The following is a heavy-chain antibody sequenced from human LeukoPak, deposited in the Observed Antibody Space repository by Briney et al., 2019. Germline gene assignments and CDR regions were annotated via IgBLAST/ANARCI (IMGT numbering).Heavy chain of an antibody. D-gene: IGHD2-15*01. V-gene: IGHV3-15*01. CDR2: IKSKTDGGTT. J-gene: IGHJ4*02. CDR3: TTVCSGGSCFGNFDY. Sequence: PGGSLRLSCAASGFTFSNAWMSRVRQAPGKGLEWVGRIKSKTDGGTTDYAAPVKGRFTISRDDSKNTLYLQMNSLKTEDTAVYYCTTVCSGGSCFGNFDYWGQGTLVTVSS. CDR1: GFTFSNAW.